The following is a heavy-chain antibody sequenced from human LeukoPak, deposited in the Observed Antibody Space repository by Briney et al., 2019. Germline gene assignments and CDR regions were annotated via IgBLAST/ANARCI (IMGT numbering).Heavy chain of an antibody. J-gene: IGHJ3*02. V-gene: IGHV1-18*04. D-gene: IGHD5-12*01. CDR2: ISAYNGNT. CDR3: ARGGRDDAFDI. CDR1: GYTFTGYY. Sequence: ASVKVSCKASGYTFTGYYMHWVRQAPGQGLEWMGWISAYNGNTNYAQKLQGGVTMTTDTSTSTAYMELRSLRSDDTAVYYCARGGRDDAFDIWGQGTMVTVSS.